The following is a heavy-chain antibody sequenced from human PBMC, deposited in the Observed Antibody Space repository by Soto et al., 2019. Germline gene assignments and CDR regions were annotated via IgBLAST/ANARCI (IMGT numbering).Heavy chain of an antibody. CDR3: AREKRLAWNDERLYYYFCGMDV. D-gene: IGHD1-1*01. CDR2: ISAYNGNT. J-gene: IGHJ6*02. V-gene: IGHV1-18*01. CDR1: VYTFTRYC. Sequence: GSVKVSCKATVYTFTRYCISWVRQAPGQGVEGMGGISAYNGNTNYAQKLQGRGTITTDTSTSKTYMELRSLRSDDRAVYYCAREKRLAWNDERLYYYFCGMDVWGQGTLVTVSS.